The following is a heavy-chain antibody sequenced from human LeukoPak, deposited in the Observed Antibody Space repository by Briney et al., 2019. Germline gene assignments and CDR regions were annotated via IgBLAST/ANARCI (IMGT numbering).Heavy chain of an antibody. Sequence: SETLSLTCTVSGGSISSYYWSWIRQPPGKGLEWIGYIYYSGSTNYNPSLKSRVTISVDTSKNQFSLKLSSVTAADTAVYYCARHRRGSSSIGDYWGQGTLVTVSS. D-gene: IGHD6-6*01. CDR2: IYYSGST. CDR1: GGSISSYY. J-gene: IGHJ4*02. V-gene: IGHV4-59*08. CDR3: ARHRRGSSSIGDY.